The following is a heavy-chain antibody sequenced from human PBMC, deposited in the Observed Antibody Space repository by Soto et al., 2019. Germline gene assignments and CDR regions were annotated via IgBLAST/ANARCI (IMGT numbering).Heavy chain of an antibody. Sequence: SVKVSCGASGYTFTGYYMHWVRQAPVQGLEWMGWINPNSGGTNYAQKFQGRVTMTRDTSISTAYMELSRLRSDDTAVYYCARDNTIFGVGNYYYGMDVWGQGTTVTVSS. CDR3: ARDNTIFGVGNYYYGMDV. CDR1: GYTFTGYY. J-gene: IGHJ6*02. CDR2: INPNSGGT. D-gene: IGHD3-3*01. V-gene: IGHV1-2*02.